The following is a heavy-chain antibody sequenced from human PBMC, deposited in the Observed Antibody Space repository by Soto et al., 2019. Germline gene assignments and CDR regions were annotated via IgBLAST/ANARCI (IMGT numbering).Heavy chain of an antibody. CDR1: SGSISSSNW. CDR3: ARVKVGYCSSTSCYPDYFDY. J-gene: IGHJ4*02. V-gene: IGHV4-4*02. CDR2: IYHSGST. D-gene: IGHD2-2*03. Sequence: SSETLSLTCAVSSGSISSSNWWSWVRQPPGKGLEWIGEIYHSGSTNYNPSLKSRVTISVDKSKNQFSLKLSSVTAADTAVYYCARVKVGYCSSTSCYPDYFDYWGQGTLVTVSS.